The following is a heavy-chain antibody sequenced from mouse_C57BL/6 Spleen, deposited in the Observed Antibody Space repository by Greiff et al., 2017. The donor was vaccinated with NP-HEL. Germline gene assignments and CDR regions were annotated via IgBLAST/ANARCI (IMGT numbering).Heavy chain of an antibody. CDR3: AGSITTRYFDV. V-gene: IGHV1-69*01. CDR1: GYTFTSYW. J-gene: IGHJ1*03. CDR2: IYPSDSYT. Sequence: QVQLQQPGAELVMPGASVKLSCKASGYTFTSYWMHWVKQRPGQGLEWIGEIYPSDSYTNYNQKFKGKSTLTVDQSSSTAYMQLSSLTSEDSAVYYWAGSITTRYFDVWGTGTTVTVSS. D-gene: IGHD2-4*01.